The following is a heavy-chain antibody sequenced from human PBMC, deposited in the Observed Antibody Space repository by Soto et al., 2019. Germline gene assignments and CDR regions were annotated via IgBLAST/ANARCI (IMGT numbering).Heavy chain of an antibody. CDR1: GTSIRGYY. J-gene: IGHJ4*02. Sequence: QVQLQESGPGLIKPSETLSVTCSVSGTSIRGYYWTWIRQPPGKGLEWIGYIYYTGTTKYNPSLKRRLAISVDTSKNQFSLRLTSVTAADTAVYYCAREVSSFGSNHFDSWGQGALVTVSS. V-gene: IGHV4-59*01. D-gene: IGHD5-18*01. CDR3: AREVSSFGSNHFDS. CDR2: IYYTGTT.